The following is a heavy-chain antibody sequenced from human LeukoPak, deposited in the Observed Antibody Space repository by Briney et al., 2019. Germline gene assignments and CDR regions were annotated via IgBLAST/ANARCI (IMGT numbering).Heavy chain of an antibody. V-gene: IGHV1-46*01. Sequence: ASVKVSCRSSGYTFTRYYLNWVRQAPGQGLDWMGMINPSSGNTTYAQKFQGRVTVTRDTSTRTVYMEMSSLRSEDTAVYYCARDLAAMVTNGFDIWGQGTMITVSS. J-gene: IGHJ3*02. CDR2: INPSSGNT. CDR1: GYTFTRYY. D-gene: IGHD5-18*01. CDR3: ARDLAAMVTNGFDI.